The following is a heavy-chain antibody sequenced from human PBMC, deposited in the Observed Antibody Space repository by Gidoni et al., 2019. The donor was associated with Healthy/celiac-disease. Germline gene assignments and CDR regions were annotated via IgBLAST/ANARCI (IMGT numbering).Heavy chain of an antibody. CDR3: AKDYDYDSFAGDAFDI. D-gene: IGHD3-22*01. V-gene: IGHV3-9*01. CDR2: ISGNSCRI. Sequence: EVQLVEPGGVLLQPGRCLRLSCAASGFTFDDYAMTWVRQAPGKGLEWVSGISGNSCRIGYADSVKGRFTISRDNAKNSLYLQMNRLRAEDTALYDCAKDYDYDSFAGDAFDIWGQGTMVTVSS. CDR1: GFTFDDYA. J-gene: IGHJ3*02.